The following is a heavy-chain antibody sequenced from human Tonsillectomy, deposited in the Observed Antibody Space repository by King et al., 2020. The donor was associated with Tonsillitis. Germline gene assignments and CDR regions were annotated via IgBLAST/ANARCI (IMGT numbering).Heavy chain of an antibody. CDR3: AKDAKGYCSGGSCYPDY. CDR2: ISGDGGST. CDR1: GFTFDDYA. Sequence: VQLVESGGGVVHPGGSLRLSCAASGFTFDDYAMHWVRQAPGKGLEWVSLISGDGGSTDYADSVKGRFTISRDNSKNSLFLQMNSLRTEDTALYYCAKDAKGYCSGGSCYPDYWGQGTLVTVSS. D-gene: IGHD2-15*01. V-gene: IGHV3-43*02. J-gene: IGHJ4*02.